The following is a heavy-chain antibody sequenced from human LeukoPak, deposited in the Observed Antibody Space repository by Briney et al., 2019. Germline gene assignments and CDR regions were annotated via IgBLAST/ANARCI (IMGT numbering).Heavy chain of an antibody. J-gene: IGHJ6*02. CDR1: GFTFDDYA. Sequence: GGSLRLSCAASGFTFDDYAMHWVRQAPGKGLEWVSGISWNSGSIGYADSVKGRFTISRDNAKNSLYLQMNSLRAEDTALYYCAKGVDSSGTYYYYGMDVWGQGTTVTVSS. CDR2: ISWNSGSI. CDR3: AKGVDSSGTYYYYGMDV. V-gene: IGHV3-9*01. D-gene: IGHD3-22*01.